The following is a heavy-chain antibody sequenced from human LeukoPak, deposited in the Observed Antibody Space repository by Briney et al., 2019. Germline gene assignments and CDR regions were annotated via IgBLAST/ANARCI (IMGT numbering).Heavy chain of an antibody. D-gene: IGHD5-18*01. J-gene: IGHJ4*02. CDR2: IYYSGST. CDR1: GGSISSNSHY. Sequence: SETLSLTCTVSGGSISSNSHYWGWIRQPPGKGLEWIGSIYYSGSTYYNPSLKSRVTISVGTSKNQFSLKLSSVTAADTAVYYCARQQYSFGYFDYWGQGTLVPVSS. V-gene: IGHV4-39*01. CDR3: ARQQYSFGYFDY.